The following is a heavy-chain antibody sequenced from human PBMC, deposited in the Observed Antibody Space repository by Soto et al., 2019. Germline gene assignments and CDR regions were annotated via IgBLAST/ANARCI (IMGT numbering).Heavy chain of an antibody. D-gene: IGHD3-3*01. J-gene: IGHJ6*02. CDR2: IYYSGST. CDR3: ARDLNSKPTIFGVDQYYYYYGMDV. Sequence: PSETLSLTCTVSGGSISSYYWIWIRQPPGKGLEWIGYIYYSGSTNYNPSLKSRVTISVDTSKNQFSLKLSSVTAADTAVYYCARDLNSKPTIFGVDQYYYYYGMDVWGQGTTVTVSS. V-gene: IGHV4-59*01. CDR1: GGSISSYY.